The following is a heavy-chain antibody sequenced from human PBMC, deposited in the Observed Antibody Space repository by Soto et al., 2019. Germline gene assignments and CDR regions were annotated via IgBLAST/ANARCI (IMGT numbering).Heavy chain of an antibody. Sequence: QVQLQESGPGLVKPSQTLSLTCTVSGGSTSSVDYYWSWIRQPPGKGLEYIGYVSYMGRNDYTPSLTSPVTFSVNTSQNHYSLTLSSVTAADTAVYYCAKVQRTTAMCHFDYWGQRPLVTVS. CDR1: GGSTSSVDYY. D-gene: IGHD5-18*01. CDR3: AKVQRTTAMCHFDY. J-gene: IGHJ4*02. CDR2: VSYMGRN. V-gene: IGHV4-30-4*08.